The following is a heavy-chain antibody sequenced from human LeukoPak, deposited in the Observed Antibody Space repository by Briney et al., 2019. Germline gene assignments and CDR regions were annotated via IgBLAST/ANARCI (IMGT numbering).Heavy chain of an antibody. V-gene: IGHV4-59*01. CDR3: ARTTEGGYSYGYFYYYYMDV. D-gene: IGHD5-18*01. J-gene: IGHJ6*03. Sequence: SETLSLTCTVSGGSISSYYWSWIRQPPGKGLEWIVYIYYSGSTNYKSSLKSRVTISVDTSKNEFSLKLSSVTAADTAVYYCARTTEGGYSYGYFYYYYMDVWGKGTTVTISS. CDR2: IYYSGST. CDR1: GGSISSYY.